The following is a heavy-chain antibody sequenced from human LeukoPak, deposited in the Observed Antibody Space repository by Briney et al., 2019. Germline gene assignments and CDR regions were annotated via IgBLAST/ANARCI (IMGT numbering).Heavy chain of an antibody. Sequence: SETLSLTCTVSGGSIWTSDYYWGCIRQFPGKGLEWIGTISDGGSTYYNPSLKSRVTISVDTSKNQFSLKPSSVTAADTAVYYCARGANTIFGVVIGIDYWGQGTLVTVSS. J-gene: IGHJ4*02. CDR3: ARGANTIFGVVIGIDY. CDR1: GGSIWTSDYY. D-gene: IGHD3-3*01. CDR2: ISDGGST. V-gene: IGHV4-39*07.